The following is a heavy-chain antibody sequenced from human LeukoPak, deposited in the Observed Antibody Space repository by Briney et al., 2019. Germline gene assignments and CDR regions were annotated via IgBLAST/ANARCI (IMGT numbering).Heavy chain of an antibody. J-gene: IGHJ4*02. CDR1: GGSISSSSYY. CDR2: IYTSGST. Sequence: SETLSLTCTVSGGSISSSSYYWGWIRQPPGKGLEWIGRIYTSGSTNYNPSLKSRVTISVDTSKNQFSLKLSSVTAADTAVYYCARETIFGVVTHFDYWGQGTLVTVSS. CDR3: ARETIFGVVTHFDY. D-gene: IGHD3-3*01. V-gene: IGHV4-61*02.